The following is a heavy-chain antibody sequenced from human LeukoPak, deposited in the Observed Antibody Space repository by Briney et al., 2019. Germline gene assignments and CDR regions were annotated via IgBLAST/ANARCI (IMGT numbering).Heavy chain of an antibody. Sequence: GGSLRLSCAASGLTFSIHGMHWVRQAPGKGLEWVAFIRYDGSNKYYADSVKGRFTISRDNSKNTLYLQMNSLRAEDTAVYYCAKEPSGSYWYWGQGTLVTVSS. V-gene: IGHV3-30*02. J-gene: IGHJ4*02. CDR1: GLTFSIHG. CDR2: IRYDGSNK. D-gene: IGHD3-10*01. CDR3: AKEPSGSYWY.